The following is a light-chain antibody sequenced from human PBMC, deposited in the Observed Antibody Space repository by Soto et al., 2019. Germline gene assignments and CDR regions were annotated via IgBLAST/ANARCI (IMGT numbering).Light chain of an antibody. V-gene: IGKV1-5*01. Sequence: IQMTQSPSTLSASVGDTVTITCPASQSISVSLAWYQQTKGKAPNLLIYDASTLQGGVPSRFRGSGSGTEFTLPISSLQPDDFATYYCQHYNSYSEAFGQGTKVDIK. CDR1: QSISVS. CDR2: DAS. J-gene: IGKJ1*01. CDR3: QHYNSYSEA.